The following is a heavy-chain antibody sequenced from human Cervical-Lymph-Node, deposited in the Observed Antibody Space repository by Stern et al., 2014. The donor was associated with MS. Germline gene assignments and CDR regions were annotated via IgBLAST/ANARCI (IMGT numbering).Heavy chain of an antibody. Sequence: EVQLVESGGGLVKPGGSLRLSCAASGFTFSSYSMNLVRQAPGKGLEWVSSISSSSSYIYYADSVKGRFTISRDNAKNSLYLQMNSLRAEDTAVYYCARVYFGYSSSWYDYWGQGTLVTVSS. V-gene: IGHV3-21*01. CDR2: ISSSSSYI. CDR3: ARVYFGYSSSWYDY. CDR1: GFTFSSYS. D-gene: IGHD6-13*01. J-gene: IGHJ4*02.